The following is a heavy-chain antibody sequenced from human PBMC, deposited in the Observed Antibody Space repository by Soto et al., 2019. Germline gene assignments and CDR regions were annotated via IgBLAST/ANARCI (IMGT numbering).Heavy chain of an antibody. CDR3: ARGTTVTVDY. CDR1: GGSFSGYY. D-gene: IGHD4-17*01. V-gene: IGHV4-34*01. J-gene: IGHJ4*02. CDR2: INHSGST. Sequence: QVQLQQWGAGLLKPSETLSLTCAVYGGSFSGYYWSWIRQPPEKGLEWIGEINHSGSTNYNPSLKSRVTISVDTSKNQFSLKLSSVTAADTAVYYCARGTTVTVDYWGQGTLVTVSS.